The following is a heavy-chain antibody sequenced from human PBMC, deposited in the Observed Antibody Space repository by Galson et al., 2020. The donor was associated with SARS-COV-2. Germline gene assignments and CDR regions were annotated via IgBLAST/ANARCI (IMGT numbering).Heavy chain of an antibody. CDR1: GYTFTSYG. D-gene: IGHD2-2*02. CDR3: ARVYFFCSSTSCYTAGWFDP. Sequence: ASVKVPCKASGYTFTSYGISWVRQAPGHGLEWMGWISAYNGNTNYAQKLQGRVTMTTDTSTSTAYMELRSLRSDDTAVYYCARVYFFCSSTSCYTAGWFDPWGQGTLVTVSS. CDR2: ISAYNGNT. J-gene: IGHJ5*02. V-gene: IGHV1-18*01.